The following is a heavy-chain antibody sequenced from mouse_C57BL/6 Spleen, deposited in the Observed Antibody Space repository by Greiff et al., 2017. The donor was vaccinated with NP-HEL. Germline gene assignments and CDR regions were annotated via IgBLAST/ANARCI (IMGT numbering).Heavy chain of an antibody. D-gene: IGHD2-2*01. V-gene: IGHV1-80*01. CDR3: ARGVRGWYFDV. CDR2: IYPGDGDT. Sequence: QVQLQQSGAELVKPGASVKISCKASGYAFSSYWMNWVKQRPGKGLEWIGQIYPGDGDTNYNGKFKGKATLTADKSSSTAYMQLSSLASEDSAVYFCARGVRGWYFDVWGTGTTVTVSS. CDR1: GYAFSSYW. J-gene: IGHJ1*03.